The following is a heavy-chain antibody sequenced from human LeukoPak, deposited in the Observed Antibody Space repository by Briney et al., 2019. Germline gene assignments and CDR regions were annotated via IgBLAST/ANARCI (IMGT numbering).Heavy chain of an antibody. CDR1: GGPISSYY. V-gene: IGHV4-59*01. D-gene: IGHD2-15*01. Sequence: SETLSLTCTVSGGPISSYYWSWIRQPPGKGLEWIAYIYHTGSTNYNPSLRSRATISLDTSKRQFSLKLSSVTAADTAVYYCARTYCSGGTCYDLFDYWGQGTLVTVSS. CDR2: IYHTGST. CDR3: ARTYCSGGTCYDLFDY. J-gene: IGHJ4*02.